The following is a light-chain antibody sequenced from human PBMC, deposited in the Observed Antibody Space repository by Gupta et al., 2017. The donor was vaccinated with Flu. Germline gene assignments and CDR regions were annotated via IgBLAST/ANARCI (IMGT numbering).Light chain of an antibody. J-gene: IGKJ4*01. Sequence: DIQMTQSPSTLSAYVGDRVTITCRASQSLSSWLAWYQQKPGKAPNLLIYKASNLESGVPSRFSGSGSGTEFTLTISSLQPDDFATYYCQHYDSYSLTFGGGTKVEI. CDR1: QSLSSW. CDR2: KAS. CDR3: QHYDSYSLT. V-gene: IGKV1-5*03.